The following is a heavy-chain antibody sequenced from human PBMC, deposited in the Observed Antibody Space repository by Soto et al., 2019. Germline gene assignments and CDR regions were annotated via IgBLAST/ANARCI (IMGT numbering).Heavy chain of an antibody. CDR1: GFTFSNYA. CDR3: ARAETYYDFWSGYSH. CDR2: ISSSGGST. D-gene: IGHD3-3*01. Sequence: PGGSLRLSCAASGFTFSNYAMNWVRQAPGKGLEWVSTISSSGGSTYYADSVKGRFTVSRDNSKNTLYLQINSLRAEDTAVYYCARAETYYDFWSGYSHWGQGTLVTVSS. J-gene: IGHJ4*02. V-gene: IGHV3-23*01.